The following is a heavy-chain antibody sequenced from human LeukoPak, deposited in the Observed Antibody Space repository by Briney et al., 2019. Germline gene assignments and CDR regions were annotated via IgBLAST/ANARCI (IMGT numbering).Heavy chain of an antibody. CDR2: MNPNSGNI. D-gene: IGHD4-17*01. CDR1: GYTFTGYY. Sequence: EASVKISCKASGYTFTGYYMHWVRQAPGQGLEWMGWMNPNSGNIGYAQKFQDRVTITRNTSISTAFMEVSSLRSEDTAVYYCARGDYGDYGGYYMDVWGKGTTVTVSS. CDR3: ARGDYGDYGGYYMDV. V-gene: IGHV1-8*03. J-gene: IGHJ6*03.